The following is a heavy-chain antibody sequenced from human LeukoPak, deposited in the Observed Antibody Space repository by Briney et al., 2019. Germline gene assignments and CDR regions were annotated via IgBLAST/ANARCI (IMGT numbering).Heavy chain of an antibody. CDR1: GESSSGYS. J-gene: IGHJ6*03. Sequence: PSETLSLTCAVYGESSSGYSYGWIRQSPGKGLEWIGDINRSGVSNYNPSLKSRVTISVDTSRNQFSLELRSVDAADTAVYYCVRIYYYVDVWGEGTTVTVSS. CDR3: VRIYYYVDV. V-gene: IGHV4-34*01. CDR2: INRSGVS.